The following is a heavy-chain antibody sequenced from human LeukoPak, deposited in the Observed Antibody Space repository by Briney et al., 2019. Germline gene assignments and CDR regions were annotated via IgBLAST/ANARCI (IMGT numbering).Heavy chain of an antibody. CDR2: ISGSGGST. CDR1: GFTFSSYA. D-gene: IGHD4-17*01. V-gene: IGHV3-23*01. CDR3: AKGYLYGDYLSPFDP. Sequence: GGSLRLSCAASGFTFSSYAMSWVRQAPGKGLEWVSAISGSGGSTYYADSVKGRFTISRDNSKNTLYLQMNSLRAEDTAVYYCAKGYLYGDYLSPFDPWGQGTLVTVSS. J-gene: IGHJ5*02.